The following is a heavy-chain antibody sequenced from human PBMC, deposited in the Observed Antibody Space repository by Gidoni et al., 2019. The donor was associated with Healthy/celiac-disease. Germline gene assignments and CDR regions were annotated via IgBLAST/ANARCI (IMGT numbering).Heavy chain of an antibody. Sequence: TIYYADSVKGRFTISRDNAKNSLYLQMNSLRAEDTAVYYCARDPVVVVPAASHTYYYYYGMDVWGQGTTVTVSS. V-gene: IGHV3-11*01. CDR3: ARDPVVVVPAASHTYYYYYGMDV. D-gene: IGHD2-2*01. J-gene: IGHJ6*02. CDR2: TI.